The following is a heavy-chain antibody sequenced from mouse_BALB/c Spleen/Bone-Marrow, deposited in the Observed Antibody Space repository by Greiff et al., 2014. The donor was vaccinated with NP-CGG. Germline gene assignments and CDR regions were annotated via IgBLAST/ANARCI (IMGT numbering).Heavy chain of an antibody. CDR3: AKRGGLGPYWYFDV. J-gene: IGHJ1*01. Sequence: QVQLKESGPGLVAPSQSLSITCTVSGFSLTDYGVSWIRQPPGKGLEWLGVIWGGGSTYYKSALKSRLSISKDNSKSQVFLKMNRLQTDDTAMYYCAKRGGLGPYWYFDVWGAGTTVTVSS. CDR1: GFSLTDYG. D-gene: IGHD4-1*01. CDR2: IWGGGST. V-gene: IGHV2-6-5*01.